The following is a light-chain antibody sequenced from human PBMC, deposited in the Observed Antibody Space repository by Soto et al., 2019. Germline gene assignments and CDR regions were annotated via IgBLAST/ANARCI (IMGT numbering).Light chain of an antibody. J-gene: IGKJ1*01. CDR3: QHTYTTPQT. CDR2: AAP. CDR1: QYISTY. V-gene: IGKV1-39*01. Sequence: DILMTQSPSSLSASVGDRVTVTCRASQYISTYLIWYQQKPGKAPTQMLYAAPSLQSGAPSMFSGSGSGADFTLTINCLPPEDFATYYWQHTYTTPQTFGQGTTVEIE.